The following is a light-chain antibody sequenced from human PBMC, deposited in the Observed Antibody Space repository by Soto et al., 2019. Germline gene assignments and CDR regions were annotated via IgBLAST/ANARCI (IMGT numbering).Light chain of an antibody. CDR3: ATWDSRLRALL. V-gene: IGLV1-51*01. CDR2: DNH. J-gene: IGLJ2*01. Sequence: QSVLTQPPAVSAAPGQKVTISCSGSSSNIGDNYVSWYQQLPGTAPKLIISDNHKRPSWIPDRFSGSKSGTSATLGITGLQAGDEGDYYCATWDSRLRALLFGGGTKLTVL. CDR1: SSNIGDNY.